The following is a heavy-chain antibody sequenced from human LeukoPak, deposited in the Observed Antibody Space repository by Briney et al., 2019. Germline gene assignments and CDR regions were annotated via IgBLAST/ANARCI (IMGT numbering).Heavy chain of an antibody. J-gene: IGHJ4*02. CDR3: AREGLRNVHNPLGY. Sequence: SETLSLTCALHGASLSGYYWSWIRQPPGKGLEWTGEIKESEKTNYNPALKSRVTISIDTSKNQFSLKLSAVTAADTAVYYCAREGLRNVHNPLGYWGQGTLVTVSS. CDR2: IKESEKT. V-gene: IGHV4-34*01. D-gene: IGHD5-24*01. CDR1: GASLSGYY.